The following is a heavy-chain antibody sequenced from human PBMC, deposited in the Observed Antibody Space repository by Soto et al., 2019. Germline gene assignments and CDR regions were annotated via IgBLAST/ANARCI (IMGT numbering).Heavy chain of an antibody. CDR1: GFTFTTYG. J-gene: IGHJ5*02. D-gene: IGHD3-10*01. CDR2: IRQDGGAQ. CDR3: VRGGHGSGSYLGSS. V-gene: IGHV3-7*03. Sequence: GGSLRLSCVASGFTFTTYGMSWVRQAPGKGLEWVANIRQDGGAQYYVDSVKGRFTISRDNAKNSVYLQMDSLRVEDTAVYYCVRGGHGSGSYLGSSWGQGILVTVSS.